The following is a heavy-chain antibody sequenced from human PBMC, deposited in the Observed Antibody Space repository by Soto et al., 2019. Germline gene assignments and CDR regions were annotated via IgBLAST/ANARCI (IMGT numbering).Heavy chain of an antibody. V-gene: IGHV3-23*01. J-gene: IGHJ4*02. CDR3: AKGVGDFYDSSAFYKPLLY. Sequence: GGSLRLSCAVSGFTFSTFAMTWVRQAPGKGLEWVAFISASGGGRYNIDSVKGRFTISRDNSENTLYLQLNSLRAEDTAIYYCAKGVGDFYDSSAFYKPLLYWGQGTLVTVSS. D-gene: IGHD3-22*01. CDR2: ISASGGGR. CDR1: GFTFSTFA.